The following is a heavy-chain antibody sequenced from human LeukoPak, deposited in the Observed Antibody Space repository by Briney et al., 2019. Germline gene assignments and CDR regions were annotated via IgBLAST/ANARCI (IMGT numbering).Heavy chain of an antibody. Sequence: VGSLRLSCAASGFTVSSNYMNWVRQTPRKGLEWGSVIYSGGETYYADSVKGRFTISRDNSKHKLFLHMHSLRVDDTAVYPCARHLGAATDTVYWGTGTMVTVS. D-gene: IGHD6-25*01. V-gene: IGHV3-66*04. CDR1: GFTVSSNY. J-gene: IGHJ4*02. CDR3: ARHLGAATDTVY. CDR2: IYSGGET.